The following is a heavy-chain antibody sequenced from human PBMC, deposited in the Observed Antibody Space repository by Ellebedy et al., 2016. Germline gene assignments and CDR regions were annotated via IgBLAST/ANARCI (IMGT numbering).Heavy chain of an antibody. D-gene: IGHD4-11*01. CDR1: GYSFTKYG. Sequence: ASVKVSCKASGYSFTKYGMHWVRQAPGQRLEWMGWINAGNGNTKYSQKFQGRVTFTRDTSASTVHLELSSLRSGDTAVYYCASQEPYSSTPPWFWGQGTLVTVSS. CDR3: ASQEPYSSTPPWF. CDR2: INAGNGNT. J-gene: IGHJ4*02. V-gene: IGHV1-3*01.